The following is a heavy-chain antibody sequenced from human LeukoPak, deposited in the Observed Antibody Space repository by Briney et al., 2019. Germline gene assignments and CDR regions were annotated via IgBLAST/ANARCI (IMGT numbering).Heavy chain of an antibody. J-gene: IGHJ5*02. Sequence: GGSLRLSCAASGSTFSSYAMHWVRQAPGKGLEWVAVISYDGSNKYYADSVKGRFTISRDNSKNTLYLQMNSLRTEDTAVYYCAGDYGDHPWGQGTLVTVSS. V-gene: IGHV3-30-3*01. D-gene: IGHD4-17*01. CDR1: GSTFSSYA. CDR3: AGDYGDHP. CDR2: ISYDGSNK.